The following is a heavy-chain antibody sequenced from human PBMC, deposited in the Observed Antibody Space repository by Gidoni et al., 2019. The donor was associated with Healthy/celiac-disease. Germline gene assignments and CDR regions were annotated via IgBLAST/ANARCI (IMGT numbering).Heavy chain of an antibody. J-gene: IGHJ6*02. CDR3: ARIPLDTAMTEYGMDV. D-gene: IGHD5-18*01. CDR2: NFSNDEK. Sequence: QVTLKESGPVLVKPTETLTLTCTVSGFSLSNARMGVSWIRQPTGKALEWLAHNFSNDEKSYSTSLKSRLTISKDTSKSQVVLTMTNMDPVDTATYYCARIPLDTAMTEYGMDVWGQGTTVTVSS. CDR1: GFSLSNARMG. V-gene: IGHV2-26*01.